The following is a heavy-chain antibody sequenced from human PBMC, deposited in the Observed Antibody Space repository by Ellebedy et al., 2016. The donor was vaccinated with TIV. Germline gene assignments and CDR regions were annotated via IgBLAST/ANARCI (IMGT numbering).Heavy chain of an antibody. CDR3: TTGGA. CDR1: GFTFSRYS. V-gene: IGHV3-15*07. CDR2: IKSKTDGGTA. J-gene: IGHJ4*02. Sequence: GESLKISCAGTGFTFSRYSMNWVRQAPGKGLEWVARIKSKTDGGTADYSASVKGRFTISRDDSEEKLFLQLNSLKVEDTAVYYCTTGGAWGQGTLVTVSS. D-gene: IGHD1-26*01.